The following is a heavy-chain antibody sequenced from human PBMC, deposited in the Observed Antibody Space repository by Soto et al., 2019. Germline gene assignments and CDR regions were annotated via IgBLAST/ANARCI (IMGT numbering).Heavy chain of an antibody. CDR2: IYYSGST. D-gene: IGHD6-13*01. CDR3: ARDVAAAGHDAFDI. V-gene: IGHV4-31*03. J-gene: IGHJ3*02. Sequence: SETLSLTCTVSGGSISSGGYYWSWIRQHPGKGLEWIGYIYYSGSTYYNPSLKSRVTISVDTSKNQFSLKLSSVTAADTAVYYCARDVAAAGHDAFDIWGQGTMVTVSS. CDR1: GGSISSGGYY.